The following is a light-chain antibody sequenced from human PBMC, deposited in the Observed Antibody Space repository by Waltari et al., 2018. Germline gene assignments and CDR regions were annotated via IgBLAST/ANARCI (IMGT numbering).Light chain of an antibody. CDR2: GAS. V-gene: IGKV3-15*01. CDR3: QQYNNWPPKT. Sequence: EIVMTQSPATLSVSPGERATLSCRASQSVSSNLAWYQQKPGQAPRLLIYGASTSATGIPARFSGSGSGTEFTLTISSMQSEDFAVYSCQQYNNWPPKTFGQGTKVEIK. J-gene: IGKJ1*01. CDR1: QSVSSN.